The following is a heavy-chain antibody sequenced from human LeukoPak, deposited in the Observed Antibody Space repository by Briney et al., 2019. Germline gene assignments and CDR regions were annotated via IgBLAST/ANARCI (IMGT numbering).Heavy chain of an antibody. V-gene: IGHV4-4*07. CDR1: GSSISSHY. CDR3: AREGDYGDLSWFDP. J-gene: IGHJ5*02. D-gene: IGHD4-17*01. CDR2: IYTSGST. Sequence: QPSETLSLTCTVSGSSISSHYWTWIRQPAGKGLEWIWRIYTSGSTHYNPSLNSRVTMSVDTSKNPFSLKLSSVTAADTAVYYCAREGDYGDLSWFDPWGQGTLVTVSS.